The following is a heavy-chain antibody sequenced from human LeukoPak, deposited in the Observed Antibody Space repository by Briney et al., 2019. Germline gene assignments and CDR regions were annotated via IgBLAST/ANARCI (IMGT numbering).Heavy chain of an antibody. D-gene: IGHD2-2*01. Sequence: PGGSLRLSCAASGFTFSSYAMHWVRQAPGKGLEWVAVISYDGSNKYYADSVKGRLTISRDNSKNTLYLQMNSLRAEDTAVYYCAREVVGYCSSASCHPPGRNGMDVWGQGTTVTVSS. V-gene: IGHV3-30-3*01. CDR1: GFTFSSYA. J-gene: IGHJ6*02. CDR3: AREVVGYCSSASCHPPGRNGMDV. CDR2: ISYDGSNK.